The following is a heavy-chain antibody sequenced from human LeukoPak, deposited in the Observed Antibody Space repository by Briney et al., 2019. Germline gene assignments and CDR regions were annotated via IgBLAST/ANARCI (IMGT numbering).Heavy chain of an antibody. V-gene: IGHV3-7*01. D-gene: IGHD3-10*01. Sequence: GGSLRLSCAASGFAFSNFWIYWVRQAPGKGLERVASIKSDGSEDYYMDSVKGRFTISRDNANNSLYLQMNNLTAEDTAVYYCVVDRRFKTFDYWGQGTLVTVSS. J-gene: IGHJ4*02. CDR1: GFAFSNFW. CDR3: VVDRRFKTFDY. CDR2: IKSDGSED.